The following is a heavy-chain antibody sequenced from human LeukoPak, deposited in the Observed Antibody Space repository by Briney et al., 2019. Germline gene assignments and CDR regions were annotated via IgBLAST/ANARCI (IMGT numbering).Heavy chain of an antibody. CDR3: ASQGAATTYYYYYMDV. CDR2: IYTSGST. D-gene: IGHD2-15*01. V-gene: IGHV4-4*07. J-gene: IGHJ6*03. CDR1: GGSISSYY. Sequence: SETLSLTCTVSGGSISSYYWSWIRQPAGKGLEWIGRIYTSGSTNYNPSLKSRVTMSVDTSKNRFSLKLSSVTAADTAVYYCASQGAATTYYYYYMDVWGKGTTVTVSS.